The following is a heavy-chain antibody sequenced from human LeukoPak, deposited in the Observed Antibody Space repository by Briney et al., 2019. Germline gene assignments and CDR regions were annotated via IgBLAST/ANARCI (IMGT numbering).Heavy chain of an antibody. Sequence: ASVKVSCKASGYTFTSYGISWVRQAPGQGLEWMGWISAYNGNTNYVQKLQGRVTMTTDTSTSTAYMELRSLRSDDTAVYYCATPYGYSSGWYDYYGMDVWGQGTTVTVSS. CDR1: GYTFTSYG. J-gene: IGHJ6*02. V-gene: IGHV1-18*01. CDR2: ISAYNGNT. CDR3: ATPYGYSSGWYDYYGMDV. D-gene: IGHD6-19*01.